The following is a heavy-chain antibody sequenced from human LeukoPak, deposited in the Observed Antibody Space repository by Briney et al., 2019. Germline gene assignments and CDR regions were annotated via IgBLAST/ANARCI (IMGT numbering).Heavy chain of an antibody. CDR1: GLTFSRQD. CDR3: ATGRSSGWSYAFDF. Sequence: PGGSLRLSCAASGLTFSRQDMHWVRQVTGKGLEWVSVIGTLADTFYSDSVKGRFTISRENVKNSLYLQMNSLRAGDTAIYYCATGRSSGWSYAFDFWGRGTMVTVSS. V-gene: IGHV3-13*01. D-gene: IGHD6-19*01. CDR2: IGTLADT. J-gene: IGHJ3*01.